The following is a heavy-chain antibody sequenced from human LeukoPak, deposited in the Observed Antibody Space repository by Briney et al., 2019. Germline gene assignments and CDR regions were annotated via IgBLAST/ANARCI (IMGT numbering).Heavy chain of an antibody. Sequence: GGSLRLSCVASGFTFSSYAMTWVRQAPGKGLEGVSGISGSGRSTFYADSVKGRFTISRDNSKNSLYLQVNSLRVEDTAVYYCAKTDPRMAAVDYYYYGMEVWGHGTAVTVSS. D-gene: IGHD6-13*01. CDR3: AKTDPRMAAVDYYYYGMEV. V-gene: IGHV3-23*01. CDR2: ISGSGRST. J-gene: IGHJ6*02. CDR1: GFTFSSYA.